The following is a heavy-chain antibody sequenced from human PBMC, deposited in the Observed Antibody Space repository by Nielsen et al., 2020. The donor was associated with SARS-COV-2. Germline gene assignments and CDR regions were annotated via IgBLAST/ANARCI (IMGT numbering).Heavy chain of an antibody. CDR3: AKDEVPQGY. V-gene: IGHV3-53*01. Sequence: GESLKISCAASGFTVSSNYMSWVRQAPGKGLEWVSVIYSGGSTYYADSVKGRFTISRDNSKNTLYLQMNSLRAEDTAVYYCAKDEVPQGYWGQGTLVTVSS. J-gene: IGHJ4*02. CDR2: IYSGGST. CDR1: GFTVSSNY.